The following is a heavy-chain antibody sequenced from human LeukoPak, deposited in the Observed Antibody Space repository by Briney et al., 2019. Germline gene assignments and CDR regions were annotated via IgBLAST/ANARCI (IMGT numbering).Heavy chain of an antibody. Sequence: GGSLRLPCAASGFTFSSYSMNWVRQAPGKGLEWVSSISSSSSYIYYADSVKGRFTISRDNAKNSLYLQMNSLRAEDTAVYYCARVGKGRGGAFDIWGQGTMVTVSS. CDR3: ARVGKGRGGAFDI. CDR1: GFTFSSYS. CDR2: ISSSSSYI. J-gene: IGHJ3*02. V-gene: IGHV3-21*01. D-gene: IGHD7-27*01.